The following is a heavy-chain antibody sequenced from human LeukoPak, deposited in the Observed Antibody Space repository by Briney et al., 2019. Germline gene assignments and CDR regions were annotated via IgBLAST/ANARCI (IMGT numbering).Heavy chain of an antibody. CDR3: ARETAVSGGIFFDY. J-gene: IGHJ4*02. CDR2: INIDGATT. Sequence: PGGSLRLSRAASGFTFSNYWLHWVRQAPGKGLVWVSRINIDGATTTYADSVRGRFTVSRDNAQNTLWLQMNSLRAEDTALYYCARETAVSGGIFFDYWGQGTLVTVSS. CDR1: GFTFSNYW. V-gene: IGHV3-74*01. D-gene: IGHD3-9*01.